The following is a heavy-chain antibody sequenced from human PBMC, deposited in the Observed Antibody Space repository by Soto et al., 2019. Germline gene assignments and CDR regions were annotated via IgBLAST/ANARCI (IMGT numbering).Heavy chain of an antibody. D-gene: IGHD6-6*01. V-gene: IGHV3-23*01. CDR1: GFTFSSYA. CDR2: ISGSGGST. J-gene: IGHJ1*01. Sequence: GGSLRLSCAASGFTFSSYAMSWVRQAPGKGLEWVSAISGSGGSTYYADSVKGRFTISRDNSKNTLYLQMNSLRAEDTAVYYCAKDGWAARNAEYFQHWGQGTLVTVSS. CDR3: AKDGWAARNAEYFQH.